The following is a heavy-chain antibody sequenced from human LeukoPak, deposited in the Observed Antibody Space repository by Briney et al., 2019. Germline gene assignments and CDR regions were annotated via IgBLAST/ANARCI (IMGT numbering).Heavy chain of an antibody. CDR1: GFTLRNYW. D-gene: IGHD6-6*01. Sequence: GGSLRLSCTASGFTLRNYWMHWVRQVQGKGMVWVSRISGDGSVTNYADSVQGRFTISTDNAKNTLYLQIDSLRSEDTAVYYCARYSSSTGGASYYLDYWGHGTLVTVSS. V-gene: IGHV3-74*01. CDR3: ARYSSSTGGASYYLDY. CDR2: ISGDGSVT. J-gene: IGHJ4*01.